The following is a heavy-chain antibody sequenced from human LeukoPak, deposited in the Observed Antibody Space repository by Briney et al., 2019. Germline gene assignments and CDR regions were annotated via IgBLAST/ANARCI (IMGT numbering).Heavy chain of an antibody. J-gene: IGHJ6*02. CDR2: INHSGST. D-gene: IGHD7-27*01. V-gene: IGHV4-34*01. Sequence: GSLRLSCAASGFTVSSNYMSWVRQPPGKGLEWIGEINHSGSTNYNPSLKSRVTISVDTSKNQFSLKLSSVTAADTAVYYCARVFSLGRPVYYYYYGMDVWGQGTTVTVSS. CDR3: ARVFSLGRPVYYYYYGMDV. CDR1: GFTVSSNY.